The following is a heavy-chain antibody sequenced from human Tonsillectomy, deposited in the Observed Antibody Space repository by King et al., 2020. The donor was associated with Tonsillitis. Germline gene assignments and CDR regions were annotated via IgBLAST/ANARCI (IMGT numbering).Heavy chain of an antibody. Sequence: QLVQSGGVVVQPGGSLRLSCVGSGFTFDDYPMHWVRQAPGRAPEWVSLIHRDGSATYYADSVKGRFTISRDSSKNSLYLQMSTLRTEDTALYYCVRGRRSYGPRADYFDYWGQGTLVTVSS. CDR1: GFTFDDYP. J-gene: IGHJ4*02. D-gene: IGHD5-18*01. CDR3: VRGRRSYGPRADYFDY. CDR2: IHRDGSAT. V-gene: IGHV3-43*01.